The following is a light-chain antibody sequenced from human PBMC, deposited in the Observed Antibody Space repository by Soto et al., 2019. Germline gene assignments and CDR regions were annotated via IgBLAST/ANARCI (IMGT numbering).Light chain of an antibody. J-gene: IGLJ1*01. CDR3: SSYTSGSTLYV. Sequence: ALTQPASVSGSPGQSITISCTGTSSDVGSYNYVSWYQQHPGKAPRLMIYASSNRPSGVSHRFSGSRSGNTASPTISGLQAEDEADYFCSSYTSGSTLYVLGSGTKVTVL. V-gene: IGLV2-14*01. CDR2: ASS. CDR1: SSDVGSYNY.